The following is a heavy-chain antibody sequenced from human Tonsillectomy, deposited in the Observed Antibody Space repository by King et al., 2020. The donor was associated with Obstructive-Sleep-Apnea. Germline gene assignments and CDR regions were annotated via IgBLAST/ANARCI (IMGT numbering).Heavy chain of an antibody. Sequence: VQLVESGGGLVKPGGSLRLSCAASGFTFSCYCMNWVRHAPGKGLEWVASITTGSNYIYYAHSLKGRFTISRDDAKNSLYLQMNSLRAEDTAVYYCARNNVYGDSGYYFGMDVWGQGTTVTVSS. V-gene: IGHV3-21*06. D-gene: IGHD4-17*01. CDR1: GFTFSCYC. J-gene: IGHJ6*02. CDR3: ARNNVYGDSGYYFGMDV. CDR2: ITTGSNYI.